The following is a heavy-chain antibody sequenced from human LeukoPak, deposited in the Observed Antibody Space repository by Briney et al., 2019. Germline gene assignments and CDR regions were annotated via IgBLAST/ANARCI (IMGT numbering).Heavy chain of an antibody. CDR2: INHSGST. Sequence: SETLSLTCAVYGGSFSGYYWSWIRQPPGQGLEWIGEINHSGSTNYNPSFKSRVTISVDTSKNQFSLKLSSVTAADTAVYYCAVGGSTVTTPFDYWGQGTLVTVSS. V-gene: IGHV4-34*01. CDR1: GGSFSGYY. D-gene: IGHD4-17*01. J-gene: IGHJ4*02. CDR3: AVGGSTVTTPFDY.